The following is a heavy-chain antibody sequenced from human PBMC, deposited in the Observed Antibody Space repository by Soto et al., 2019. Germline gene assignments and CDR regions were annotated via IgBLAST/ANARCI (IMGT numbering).Heavy chain of an antibody. Sequence: PSGTLSLTCTVSGCSISSYYWSWIRQPPGKGLEWIGYIYYSGSTNYNPSLKSRVTISIDTSKNQFSLKLSSVTAADTAVYYCAGRLLWFGELSDYWGQGTLVTVSS. V-gene: IGHV4-59*01. CDR3: AGRLLWFGELSDY. D-gene: IGHD3-10*01. CDR1: GCSISSYY. J-gene: IGHJ4*02. CDR2: IYYSGST.